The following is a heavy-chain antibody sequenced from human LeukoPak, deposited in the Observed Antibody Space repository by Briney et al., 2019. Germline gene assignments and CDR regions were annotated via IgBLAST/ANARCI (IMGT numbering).Heavy chain of an antibody. Sequence: ASVKVSCKASGYTFTSYGISWVRQAPGQGLEWMGWISAYNGNTNYAQKLQGRVTMTTDTSTSTAYMELRSLRSDDTAVYYCARVLTMVRGVTRAYYFDYWGQGTLVTVSS. J-gene: IGHJ4*02. CDR1: GYTFTSYG. D-gene: IGHD3-10*01. V-gene: IGHV1-18*01. CDR2: ISAYNGNT. CDR3: ARVLTMVRGVTRAYYFDY.